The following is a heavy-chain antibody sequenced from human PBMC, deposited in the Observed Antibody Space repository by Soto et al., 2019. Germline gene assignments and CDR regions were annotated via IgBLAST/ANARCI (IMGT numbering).Heavy chain of an antibody. J-gene: IGHJ4*02. CDR3: ARAFCRGGRCYWIYF. CDR1: GYTFTGYY. V-gene: IGHV1-2*04. D-gene: IGHD2-15*01. CDR2: INPNSGGT. Sequence: ASVKVSCKASGYTFTGYYMHWVRQAPGQGLEWMGWINPNSGGTNYAQKFQGWVTMTRDTSISTAYMELSRLRTDDTAVYYCARAFCRGGRCYWIYFWGQGTLVTVSS.